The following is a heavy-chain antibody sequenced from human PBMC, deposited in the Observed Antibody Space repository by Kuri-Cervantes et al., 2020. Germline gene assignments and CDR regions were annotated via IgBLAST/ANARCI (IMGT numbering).Heavy chain of an antibody. CDR1: GGSISSYY. Sequence: SETLSLTCTVSGGSISSYYWSWIRQPPGKGLEWIGYIYYSGSTNYNPSLKSRVTISVDTSKNQFSLKLSSVTAADTAVYYCARRHLSTGAFDIWGQGTMVTVSS. V-gene: IGHV4-59*01. CDR3: ARRHLSTGAFDI. CDR2: IYYSGST. D-gene: IGHD5/OR15-5a*01. J-gene: IGHJ3*02.